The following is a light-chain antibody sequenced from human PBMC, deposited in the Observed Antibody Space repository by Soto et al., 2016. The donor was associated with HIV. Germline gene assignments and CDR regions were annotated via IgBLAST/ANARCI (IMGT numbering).Light chain of an antibody. CDR1: QDVSTS. CDR2: AAS. CDR3: QHLKSYPLT. J-gene: IGKJ2*01. Sequence: DIQMTQSPSFLSASVGDRVTITCRASQDVSTSFAWYQQKPGKAPDLLIYAASTLYSGVPSRFSGSGSGTEFTLTISSLQPEDFATYYCQHLKSYPLTFGEGTEAGDQT. V-gene: IGKV1-9*01.